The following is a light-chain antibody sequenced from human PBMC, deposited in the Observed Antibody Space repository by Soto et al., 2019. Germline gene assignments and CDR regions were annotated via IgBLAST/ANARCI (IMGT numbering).Light chain of an antibody. CDR3: SSYTSSSTV. CDR1: SSDVGGYNY. J-gene: IGLJ1*01. V-gene: IGLV2-14*01. Sequence: SVLTQPASVSGSPGQSITISCTGTSSDVGGYNYVSWYQQHPGKAPKLMIYEVSNRPSGVSNRFSGSKSGNTASLTISGLQAEDEADYCCSSYTSSSTVFGTGTKVTVL. CDR2: EVS.